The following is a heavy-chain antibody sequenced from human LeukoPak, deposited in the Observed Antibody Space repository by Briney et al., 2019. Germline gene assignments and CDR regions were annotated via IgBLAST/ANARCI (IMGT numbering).Heavy chain of an antibody. V-gene: IGHV3-23*01. Sequence: GGSLRLSCVVSGFPFSSYAMSWVRQAPGKGLEWVSGISGSGDDTYYAASVKGRFIVSRDTSKNTLYLQMDSLRAEDTAVYYCAKDPLNTVMVSPTFDYWGQGTLVTVSS. CDR1: GFPFSSYA. J-gene: IGHJ4*02. CDR2: ISGSGDDT. CDR3: AKDPLNTVMVSPTFDY. D-gene: IGHD5-18*01.